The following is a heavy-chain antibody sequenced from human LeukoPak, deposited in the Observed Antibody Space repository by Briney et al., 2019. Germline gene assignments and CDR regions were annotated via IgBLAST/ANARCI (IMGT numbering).Heavy chain of an antibody. CDR2: IYYSGST. Sequence: SETLSLTCTVSGGSISSYYWSWIRQPPGKGLEWIGYIYYSGSTNYNPSLKSRVTISVDTSTHQFSLKLSSVTAADTAVYYCARVKTATIVYFDYWGQGTLVTVSS. V-gene: IGHV4-59*01. CDR3: ARVKTATIVYFDY. D-gene: IGHD5-24*01. CDR1: GGSISSYY. J-gene: IGHJ4*02.